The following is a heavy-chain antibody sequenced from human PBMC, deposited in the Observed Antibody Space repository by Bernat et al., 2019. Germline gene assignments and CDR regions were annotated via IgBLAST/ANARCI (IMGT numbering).Heavy chain of an antibody. V-gene: IGHV3-7*03. Sequence: EVQLVESGGGLVQPGGSLRLSCAASGFRFSKYWMSWVRQAPGKGLEWVANIKEDGSEKYSVESVKGRFTISRDNAKNSLYLQVNSLRDEDTAVYYCARELVVGVAEYFQDWGQGTLVTVSS. CDR1: GFRFSKYW. CDR3: ARELVVGVAEYFQD. D-gene: IGHD2-15*01. J-gene: IGHJ1*01. CDR2: IKEDGSEK.